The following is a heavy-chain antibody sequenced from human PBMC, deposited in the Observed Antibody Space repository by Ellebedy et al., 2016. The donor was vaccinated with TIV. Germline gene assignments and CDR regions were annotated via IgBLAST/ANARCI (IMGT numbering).Heavy chain of an antibody. V-gene: IGHV3-23*01. J-gene: IGHJ4*02. Sequence: GGSLRLSXAASGFSLSNSFMSWIRQAPGKGLKWVSTLTADGRSTYFADSVKGRFTISRDNSKNTVYLQMNSLRSEDTAVYYCRPGHYSDAWGQGTLVTVSS. CDR1: GFSLSNSF. CDR2: LTADGRST. CDR3: RPGHYSDA.